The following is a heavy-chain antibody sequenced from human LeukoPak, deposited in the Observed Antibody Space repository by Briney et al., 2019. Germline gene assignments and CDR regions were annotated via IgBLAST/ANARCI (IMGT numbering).Heavy chain of an antibody. J-gene: IGHJ4*02. CDR1: GFKIDDYY. CDR3: ARDFPTITSWYYFDS. CDR2: TSLSGGTI. Sequence: PGGSLRLSCAASGFKIDDYYMSWIRQAPGKGLEWVSHTSLSGGTIHYADSVKGRFTVSRDNAKNSLYLQMNSLRAEDTAVYYCARDFPTITSWYYFDSWGQGALVVVSS. V-gene: IGHV3-11*01. D-gene: IGHD2-2*01.